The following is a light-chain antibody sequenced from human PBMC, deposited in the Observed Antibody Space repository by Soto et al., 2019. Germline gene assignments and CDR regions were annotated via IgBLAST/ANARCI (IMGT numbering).Light chain of an antibody. J-gene: IGKJ1*01. CDR2: DAS. CDR3: QQSVMVWT. Sequence: EIKMTLSPSTLSASVDNRVTISCRASQSIGRFLAWYQHQPGKAPKLLIYDASTLESGVPSRFSGTGSGTEFTFSISSLQPEDFGTYYCQQSVMVWTFGQGTKVDIK. CDR1: QSIGRF. V-gene: IGKV1-5*01.